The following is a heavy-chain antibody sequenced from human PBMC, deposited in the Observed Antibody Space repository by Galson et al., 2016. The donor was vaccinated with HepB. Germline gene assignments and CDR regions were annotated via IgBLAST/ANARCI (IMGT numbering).Heavy chain of an antibody. J-gene: IGHJ3*02. Sequence: SLRLSCAASGFTFSISSMNWVRQAPGKGLEWVSSISTRSSYIYYADSVKGRFTISRDNAKNSLYLQMNSMRAGDTAVYYCARTLPRAVCFDIWGQGTMVTVSS. CDR3: ARTLPRAVCFDI. CDR1: GFTFSISS. CDR2: ISTRSSYI. V-gene: IGHV3-21*01.